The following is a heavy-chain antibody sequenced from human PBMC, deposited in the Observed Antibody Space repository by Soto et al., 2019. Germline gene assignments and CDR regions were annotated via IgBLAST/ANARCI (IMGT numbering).Heavy chain of an antibody. Sequence: SETLSLTCTVSGGSISSSSYYWGWIRQPPGKGLEWIGSIYYSGSTYYNPSLKSRVTISVDTSKNQFSLKLSSVTAAETAVYYCARHGAEGYCSSTSCPYYYYYYMDVWGKGTTVTVSS. V-gene: IGHV4-39*01. CDR2: IYYSGST. CDR3: ARHGAEGYCSSTSCPYYYYYYMDV. CDR1: GGSISSSSYY. J-gene: IGHJ6*03. D-gene: IGHD2-2*01.